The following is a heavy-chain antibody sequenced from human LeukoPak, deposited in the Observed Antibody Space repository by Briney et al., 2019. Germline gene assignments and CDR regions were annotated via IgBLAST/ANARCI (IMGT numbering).Heavy chain of an antibody. V-gene: IGHV3-30*04. J-gene: IGHJ3*02. CDR1: GFTFSSYA. CDR2: ISYDGSNK. CDR3: ARDYGESAFDI. Sequence: GGSLRLSCAASGFTFSSYAMHWVRQAPGKGLGWVAVISYDGSNKYYADSVKGRFTISRDNSKNTLYLQMNSLRAEDTAVYYCARDYGESAFDIWGQGTMVTVSS. D-gene: IGHD3-10*01.